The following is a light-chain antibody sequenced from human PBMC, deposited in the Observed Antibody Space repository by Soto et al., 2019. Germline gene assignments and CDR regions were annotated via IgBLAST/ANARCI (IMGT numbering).Light chain of an antibody. J-gene: IGKJ1*01. CDR3: QQYGSSPWT. V-gene: IGKV3-20*01. CDR1: QTVDSRS. Sequence: EIVLRQSPGTLSLSPGETATLSCRASQTVDSRSLAWYQQKPGQAPRLLLFGPSGRAAGIPDRFSGSVSGIDYTLTINRLEPEDFAVYYCQQYGSSPWTFGQGTRVEIK. CDR2: GPS.